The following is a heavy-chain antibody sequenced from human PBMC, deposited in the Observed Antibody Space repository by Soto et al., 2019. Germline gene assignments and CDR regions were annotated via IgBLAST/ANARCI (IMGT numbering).Heavy chain of an antibody. Sequence: SETLSLTCNVSGSSISNYYWSWIRQPPGKGLEWVGYTLYNGDTKYNPSLKSRVIISVDTSKNQFSLRMSSVTAADSAVYYCARDLGYYYDSSGSLAFDIWGQGTMVT. V-gene: IGHV4-59*01. CDR2: TLYNGDT. CDR3: ARDLGYYYDSSGSLAFDI. J-gene: IGHJ3*02. D-gene: IGHD3-22*01. CDR1: GSSISNYY.